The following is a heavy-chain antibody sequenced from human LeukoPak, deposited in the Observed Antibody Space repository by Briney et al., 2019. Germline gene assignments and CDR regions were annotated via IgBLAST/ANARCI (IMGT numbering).Heavy chain of an antibody. J-gene: IGHJ6*03. D-gene: IGHD5-12*01. CDR1: GFTFSSYW. V-gene: IGHV3-74*01. CDR2: INSDGSST. CDR3: ARWSSGYDHYYYHYYYMDV. Sequence: GGSLRLSCAASGFTFSSYWMHWVRQAPGKGLVWVSRINSDGSSTSYADSVKGRFTISRDNAKNTLYLQMNSLRAEDTAVYYCARWSSGYDHYYYHYYYMDVWGKGTTVTVSS.